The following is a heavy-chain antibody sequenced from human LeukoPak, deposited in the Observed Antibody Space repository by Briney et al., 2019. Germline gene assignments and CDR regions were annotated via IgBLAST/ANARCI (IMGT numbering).Heavy chain of an antibody. Sequence: SGPTLVKPTQTLTLTCTFSGFSLSTGGVGVGWIRQPPGKALEWLALIYWNDNKRYGPSLKRRLTITKDTSKNQVVLTMTNMDPVDTATYYCAHSLGGGYTRTLFHSWGQGTLVTVSS. V-gene: IGHV2-5*01. CDR1: GFSLSTGGVG. CDR2: IYWNDNK. J-gene: IGHJ4*02. D-gene: IGHD5-24*01. CDR3: AHSLGGGYTRTLFHS.